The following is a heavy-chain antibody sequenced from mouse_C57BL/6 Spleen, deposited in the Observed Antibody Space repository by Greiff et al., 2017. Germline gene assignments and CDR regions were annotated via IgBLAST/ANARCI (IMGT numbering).Heavy chain of an antibody. CDR2: FYPGSGSI. V-gene: IGHV1-62-2*01. Sequence: VQLQESGAELVKPGASVKMSCKASGYTFTEYTIHWVKQRSGQGLEWIGWFYPGSGSIEYNEKFKDKATLTADKSSSTVYMELIRLTSEDSAVYFCARHEEGSYYYGNSNDYWGQGTPLTVSS. CDR3: ARHEEGSYYYGNSNDY. CDR1: GYTFTEYT. J-gene: IGHJ2*01. D-gene: IGHD1-1*01.